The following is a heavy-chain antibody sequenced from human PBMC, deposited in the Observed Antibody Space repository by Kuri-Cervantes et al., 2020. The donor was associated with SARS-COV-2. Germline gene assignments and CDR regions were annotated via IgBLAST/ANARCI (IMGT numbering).Heavy chain of an antibody. V-gene: IGHV3-33*01. D-gene: IGHD4-23*01. Sequence: GESLKISCAASGFTFSSYAMHWVRQAPGKGLEWVAVIWYDGSNKYHADSVKGRFTISRDNSKNTLYLQINSLRAEDTAVYYCARSLYGGTSWYYGMDVWGQGTTVTVSS. CDR1: GFTFSSYA. J-gene: IGHJ6*02. CDR2: IWYDGSNK. CDR3: ARSLYGGTSWYYGMDV.